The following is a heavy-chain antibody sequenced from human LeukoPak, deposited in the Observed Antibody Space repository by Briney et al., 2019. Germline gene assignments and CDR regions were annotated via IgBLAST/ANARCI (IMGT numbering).Heavy chain of an antibody. CDR3: ARSHSSSSFHWFDP. Sequence: ASVKVSCKASVYTFTSYGIRWVRQAPGQGLAWMGWISAYNGNTNYAQKLQGRVTMTKATSTSKAYMELRSLRSDDTAVYYCARSHSSSSFHWFDPWGQGTLVTVSS. CDR1: VYTFTSYG. V-gene: IGHV1-18*01. CDR2: ISAYNGNT. D-gene: IGHD6-13*01. J-gene: IGHJ5*02.